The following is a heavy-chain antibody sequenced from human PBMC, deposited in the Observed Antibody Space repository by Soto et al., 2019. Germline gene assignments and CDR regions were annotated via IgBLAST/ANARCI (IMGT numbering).Heavy chain of an antibody. CDR3: ARGEYSSSSRDYYHGMDV. CDR2: IYYSGST. Sequence: SETLSLTCTVSGGSISSGGYYWSWIRQHPGKGLEWIGYIYYSGSTYYNPSLKSRVTISVDTSKNQFSLKLSSVTAADTAVYYCARGEYSSSSRDYYHGMDVWGQGTTVTVSS. V-gene: IGHV4-31*03. CDR1: GGSISSGGYY. J-gene: IGHJ6*02. D-gene: IGHD6-6*01.